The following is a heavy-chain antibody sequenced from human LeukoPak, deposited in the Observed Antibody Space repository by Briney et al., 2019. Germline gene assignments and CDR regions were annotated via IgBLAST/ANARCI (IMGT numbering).Heavy chain of an antibody. D-gene: IGHD3-22*01. CDR1: GYTFTSYD. V-gene: IGHV1-8*01. CDR3: ARRTYYYGSSGYYIDY. Sequence: RASVKVSSKASGYTFTSYDINWVRQATGQGLEWMGWMNPNSGNTGYAQKFQGRVTMTRNTSISTAYMELSSLRSEDTAVYYCARRTYYYGSSGYYIDYWGQGTLVTVSS. CDR2: MNPNSGNT. J-gene: IGHJ4*02.